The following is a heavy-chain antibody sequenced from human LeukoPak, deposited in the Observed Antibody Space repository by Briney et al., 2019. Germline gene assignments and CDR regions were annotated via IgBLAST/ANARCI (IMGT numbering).Heavy chain of an antibody. Sequence: ASVKVSCKASGYSFTRYYIHWVRQAPGQGLEWMGLINPNGGRTDYAQKFQGRVTMTRDTSTSTAYMELTSLRSDDTAVYYCARVPYYYDSSGYTFDYWGQGTLVTVSS. D-gene: IGHD3-22*01. J-gene: IGHJ4*02. V-gene: IGHV1-46*01. CDR3: ARVPYYYDSSGYTFDY. CDR2: INPNGGRT. CDR1: GYSFTRYY.